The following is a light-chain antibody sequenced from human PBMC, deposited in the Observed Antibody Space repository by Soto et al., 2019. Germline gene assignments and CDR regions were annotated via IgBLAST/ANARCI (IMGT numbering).Light chain of an antibody. Sequence: EFVLTQSPGTLSLSPGERATLSCRASQTVRNNSLAWYQQKPGQAPRLLIYDASSRATGIPDRFSGGGSGTDFTLTIRRLEPEDFAVYYCQQFSSYPLTFGGGTKVEIK. CDR3: QQFSSYPLT. CDR1: QTVRNNS. CDR2: DAS. J-gene: IGKJ4*01. V-gene: IGKV3-20*01.